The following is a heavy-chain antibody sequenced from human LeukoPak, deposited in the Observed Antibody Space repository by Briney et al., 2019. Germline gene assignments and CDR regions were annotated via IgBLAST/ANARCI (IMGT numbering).Heavy chain of an antibody. CDR2: ILYDGSNK. CDR1: GFTFSSYA. D-gene: IGHD3-22*01. V-gene: IGHV3-30-3*01. Sequence: PGRSLRLSCAASGFTFSSYAMHWVRQAPGKRLEWVAVILYDGSNKYYADSVKGRFTISRDNSKNTLYLQMNSLRAEDTAVYYCASQPYYYDSNGYELDYWGQGTLVTVSS. CDR3: ASQPYYYDSNGYELDY. J-gene: IGHJ4*02.